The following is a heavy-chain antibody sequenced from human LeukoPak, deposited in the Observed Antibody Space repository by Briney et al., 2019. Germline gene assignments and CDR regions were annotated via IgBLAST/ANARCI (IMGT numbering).Heavy chain of an antibody. Sequence: GGSLSLSCAASGFTFSDYAMSWVRQAPGKGLEWVSYITLSSSTIYYADSVKGRFTISRDNAKKSLYLQMNSLRAEDTAVYYCARGRFLQTLDYWGQGTLVTVSS. CDR2: ITLSSSTI. CDR1: GFTFSDYA. D-gene: IGHD2/OR15-2a*01. J-gene: IGHJ4*02. CDR3: ARGRFLQTLDY. V-gene: IGHV3-48*01.